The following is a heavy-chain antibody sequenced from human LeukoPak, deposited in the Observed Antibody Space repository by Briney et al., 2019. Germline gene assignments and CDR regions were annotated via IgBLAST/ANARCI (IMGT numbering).Heavy chain of an antibody. Sequence: PSETLSLTCTVSGGSISSYYWSWIRQPPGKGLEWIGYIYYSGSTNYNPSLKSRVTISVDTSKNQFSLKLSSVTAADTAVYYCARNDFWSYYMDVWGKGTTVTVSS. V-gene: IGHV4-59*01. CDR2: IYYSGST. D-gene: IGHD3-3*01. CDR1: GGSISSYY. CDR3: ARNDFWSYYMDV. J-gene: IGHJ6*03.